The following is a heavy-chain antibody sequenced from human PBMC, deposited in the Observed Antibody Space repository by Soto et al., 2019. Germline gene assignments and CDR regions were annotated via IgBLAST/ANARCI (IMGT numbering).Heavy chain of an antibody. CDR3: ARGLKDGIMITFGGVAGYYFDY. CDR1: GGSISSYY. V-gene: IGHV4-59*01. CDR2: IYYSGST. J-gene: IGHJ4*02. Sequence: PSETLSLTCTVSGGSISSYYWSWIRQPPGKGLEWIGYIYYSGSTNYNPSLKSRVTISVDTSKNQFSLKLSSVTAADTAVYYCARGLKDGIMITFGGVAGYYFDYWGQGTLVTAPQ. D-gene: IGHD3-16*01.